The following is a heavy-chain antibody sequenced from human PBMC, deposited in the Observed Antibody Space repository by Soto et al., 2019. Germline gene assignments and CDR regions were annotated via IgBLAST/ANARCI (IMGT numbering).Heavy chain of an antibody. J-gene: IGHJ4*02. CDR3: ARDSIAAAGTADY. V-gene: IGHV4-4*07. CDR2: IYTSGST. CDR1: GGSISSYC. D-gene: IGHD6-13*01. Sequence: KPSDTLSLTCTVSGGSISSYCWSWIRQPAGKGLEWIGRIYTSGSTNYNPSLKSRVTMSVDTSKNQFSLKLSSVTAADTAVYYCARDSIAAAGTADYWGQGTLVTVSS.